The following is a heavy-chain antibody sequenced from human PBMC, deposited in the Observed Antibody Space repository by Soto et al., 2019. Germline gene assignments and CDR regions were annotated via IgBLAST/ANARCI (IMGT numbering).Heavy chain of an antibody. V-gene: IGHV4-31*03. D-gene: IGHD1-7*01. J-gene: IGHJ4*02. CDR2: IYYSGST. Sequence: QVQLQESGPGLVKPSQTLSLTCTVSGGSISSGGYYWSWIRQHPGKGLEWIGYIYYSGSTYYNPSLKSRVTISVDTSNNQFSLKLSSVTAADTAVYYCARRPPYNWNYYFDYWGQGTLVTVSS. CDR1: GGSISSGGYY. CDR3: ARRPPYNWNYYFDY.